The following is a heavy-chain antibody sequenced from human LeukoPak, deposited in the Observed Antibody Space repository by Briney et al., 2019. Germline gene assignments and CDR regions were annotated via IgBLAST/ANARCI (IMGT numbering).Heavy chain of an antibody. CDR2: INYSGST. CDR3: ARGGALWYYDS. V-gene: IGHV4-39*07. J-gene: IGHJ1*01. Sequence: SETLSLTCSVSGGSININNYYWAWVRQPPGKGLEWIGEINYSGSTNYNPSLKSRVTISLDTSTNQFSLKLNSVTAADTAVYYCARGGALWYYDSWGQGTLVTVSS. D-gene: IGHD3-22*01. CDR1: GGSININNYY.